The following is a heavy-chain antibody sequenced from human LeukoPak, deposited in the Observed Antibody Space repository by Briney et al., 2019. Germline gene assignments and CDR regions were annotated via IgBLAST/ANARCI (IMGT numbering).Heavy chain of an antibody. CDR1: GYTFTSYY. V-gene: IGHV1-46*01. CDR3: ARARRGGSDQLLSPSGRSGYYP. Sequence: ASVTVSCTASGYTFTSYYMHWVRQAPGQGLEWMGIINPSGGSTSYAQKFQGRVTMTRDTSTSTVYMELSSLRSEDTAVYYCARARRGGSDQLLSPSGRSGYYPWGQGTLVTVSS. D-gene: IGHD3-3*01. CDR2: INPSGGST. J-gene: IGHJ5*02.